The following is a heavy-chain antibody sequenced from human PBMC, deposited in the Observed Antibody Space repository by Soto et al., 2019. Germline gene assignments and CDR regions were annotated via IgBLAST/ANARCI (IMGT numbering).Heavy chain of an antibody. CDR3: AREGYYDSSGWETPYYYYGMDV. CDR2: IYSGGST. V-gene: IGHV3-53*02. CDR1: GFTVSSNY. Sequence: EVQLVETGGGLIQPGGSLRLSCAASGFTVSSNYMSWVRQAPGKGLEWVSVIYSGGSTYYADSVKGRFTISRDNSKNTLYLQMNSLRAEDTAVYYCAREGYYDSSGWETPYYYYGMDVWGQGTTVTDSS. D-gene: IGHD3-22*01. J-gene: IGHJ6*02.